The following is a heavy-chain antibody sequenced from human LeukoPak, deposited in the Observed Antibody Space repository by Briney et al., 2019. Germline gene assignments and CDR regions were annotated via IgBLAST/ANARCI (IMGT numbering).Heavy chain of an antibody. CDR2: TNDDGSTT. Sequence: PGGSLRLSCAASGLTFSRSWMHWVRQAPGKGLVWVSRTNDDGSTTNYADSVKGRFTISRDNAKSTLYLQMNSLRGEDTAVYYCVRALASPDDYWGQGTLVTVSS. V-gene: IGHV3-74*01. CDR1: GLTFSRSW. CDR3: VRALASPDDY. J-gene: IGHJ4*02.